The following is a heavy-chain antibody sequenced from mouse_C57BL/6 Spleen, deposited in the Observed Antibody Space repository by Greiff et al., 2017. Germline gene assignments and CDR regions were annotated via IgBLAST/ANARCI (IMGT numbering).Heavy chain of an antibody. CDR2: IHPNSGST. J-gene: IGHJ4*01. V-gene: IGHV1-64*01. Sequence: QVQLKQPGAELVKPGASVKLSCKASGYTFTSYWMHWVKQRPGQGLEWIGMIHPNSGSTNYNEKFKSKATLTVDKSSSTAYMQLSSLTSEDSAVYYCARVGLSYAMDYWGQGTSVTVSS. CDR3: ARVGLSYAMDY. D-gene: IGHD2-2*01. CDR1: GYTFTSYW.